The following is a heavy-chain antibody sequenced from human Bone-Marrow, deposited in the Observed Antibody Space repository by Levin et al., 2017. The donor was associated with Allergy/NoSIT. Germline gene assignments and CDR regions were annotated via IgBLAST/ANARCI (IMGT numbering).Heavy chain of an antibody. Sequence: GGSLRLSCAASGFTFSSYAMHWVRQAPGKGLEWVAVISYDGSNKYYADSVKGRFTISRDNSKNTLYLQMNSLRAEDTAVYYCARDYGHQWFGEFDYWGQGTLVTVSS. D-gene: IGHD3-10*01. CDR1: GFTFSSYA. CDR3: ARDYGHQWFGEFDY. V-gene: IGHV3-30*04. CDR2: ISYDGSNK. J-gene: IGHJ4*02.